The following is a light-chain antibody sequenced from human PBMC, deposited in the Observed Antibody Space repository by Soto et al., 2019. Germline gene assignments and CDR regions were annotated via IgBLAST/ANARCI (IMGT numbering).Light chain of an antibody. V-gene: IGLV3-25*02. CDR3: QSADSSGTSYV. Sequence: SYELTQPPSVSVSPGQTARITCSGDALPKQYAYWYQQKPGQAPVLVIYKDSERPSGIPERFSGSSSGTTVTLTISGVQAEDGADYYCQSADSSGTSYVFGTGTKVTVL. CDR2: KDS. J-gene: IGLJ1*01. CDR1: ALPKQY.